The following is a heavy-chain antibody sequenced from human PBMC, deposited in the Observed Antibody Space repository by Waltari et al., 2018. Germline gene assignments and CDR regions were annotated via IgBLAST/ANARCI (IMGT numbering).Heavy chain of an antibody. CDR2: INHSGST. CDR1: GGSFSGYY. J-gene: IGHJ3*02. V-gene: IGHV4-34*01. CDR3: AGLRAFDI. Sequence: QVQLQQWGAGLLKPSETLSLTCAVYGGSFSGYYWSWIRQPPGKGLEWIGEINHSGSTNYNPSLKSRVTISVDTSKNQFSLKLSSVTAADTAVYYCAGLRAFDIWGQGTMVTVSS.